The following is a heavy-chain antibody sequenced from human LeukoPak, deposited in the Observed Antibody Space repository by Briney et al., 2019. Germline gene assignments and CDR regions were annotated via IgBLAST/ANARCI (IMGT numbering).Heavy chain of an antibody. V-gene: IGHV1-69*05. CDR2: IIPIFGTA. J-gene: IGHJ5*02. D-gene: IGHD5-24*01. CDR3: VNLVGDGYPYNWFDP. CDR1: GGTFSSYA. Sequence: SVKVSCKASGGTFSSYAISWVRQAPGQGLEWMGRIIPIFGTANYAQKFQGRVTITTDESTSTAYMELSSLRSEDTAVYYCVNLVGDGYPYNWFDPWGQGTLVTVSS.